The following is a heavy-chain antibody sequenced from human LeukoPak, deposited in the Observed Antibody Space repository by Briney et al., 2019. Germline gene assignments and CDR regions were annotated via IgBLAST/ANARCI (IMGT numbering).Heavy chain of an antibody. V-gene: IGHV3-7*03. CDR1: GFTFRDHR. CDR2: IKNDGSET. J-gene: IGHJ4*02. D-gene: IGHD6-19*01. CDR3: VKNDGWFHLAQ. Sequence: GGSLRLSCAVSGFTFRDHRMDWVRQAPGKGLEWVGHIKNDGSETYYLDSLKGRFSISRDNTNNALYLQMNSLRVEDTAVYYCVKNDGWFHLAQWGQGTLVTVSS.